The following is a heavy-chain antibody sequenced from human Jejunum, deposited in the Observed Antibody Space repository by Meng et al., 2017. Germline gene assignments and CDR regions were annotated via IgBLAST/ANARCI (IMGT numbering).Heavy chain of an antibody. V-gene: IGHV3-30*01. J-gene: IGHJ6*02. CDR2: ISSDGNNK. D-gene: IGHD6-19*01. Sequence: GESLKISCAASGFTFQNYAMHWVRQAPGKGLEWVAIISSDGNNKYYPDSLKGRLTISRDKSKNTVDLQLNSLRVDDTAVYYCARDFRDLFAGGWFVGDDYFGLDVWGQGTTVTVSS. CDR3: ARDFRDLFAGGWFVGDDYFGLDV. CDR1: GFTFQNYA.